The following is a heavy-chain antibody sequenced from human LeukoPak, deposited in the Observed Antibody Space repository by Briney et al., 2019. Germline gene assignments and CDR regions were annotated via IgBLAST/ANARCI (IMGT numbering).Heavy chain of an antibody. CDR2: ISYDGSSK. CDR3: AKPYYYDSRGYPPGH. CDR1: GFTFSDYG. D-gene: IGHD3-22*01. V-gene: IGHV3-30*18. J-gene: IGHJ4*02. Sequence: GGSLRLSCAASGFTFSDYGMHWVRQAPGKGLEWVAVISYDGSSKYYADSVKGRFTISRDNSKNTLYLQTDSLRAEDTAVYYCAKPYYYDSRGYPPGHWGQGTLVTVSS.